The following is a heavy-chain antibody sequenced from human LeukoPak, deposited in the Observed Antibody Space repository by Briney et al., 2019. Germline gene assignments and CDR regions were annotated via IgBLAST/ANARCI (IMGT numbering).Heavy chain of an antibody. D-gene: IGHD6-13*01. V-gene: IGHV3-43*01. CDR1: GFNFDDYN. CDR2: ITWTGGNT. CDR3: VKGPTHSANWYAALDY. Sequence: GGSLRLSGAASGFNFDDYNMHWVRQAPGKGLEWVSLITWTGGNTYYAGSVKGRFTISRDNFKRSLYLQMNSLRTEDTALYYCVKGPTHSANWYAALDYWGQGTLVTVSS. J-gene: IGHJ4*02.